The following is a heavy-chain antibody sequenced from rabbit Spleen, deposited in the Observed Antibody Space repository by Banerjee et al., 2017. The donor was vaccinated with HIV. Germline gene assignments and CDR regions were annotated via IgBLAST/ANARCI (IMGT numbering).Heavy chain of an antibody. CDR3: ARGTYNSHHL. V-gene: IGHV1S45*01. J-gene: IGHJ4*01. CDR1: GFSLSSGYD. Sequence: QEQLVESGGGLVQPEGSLTLTCKGSGFSLSSGYDMCWVRQAPGKVPEWIACIVTGLDYPYYASWVNGRFTISKTSSTTVTLQMTSLTVADTATYFCARGTYNSHHLWGPGTLVTVS. D-gene: IGHD1-1*01. CDR2: IVTGLDYP.